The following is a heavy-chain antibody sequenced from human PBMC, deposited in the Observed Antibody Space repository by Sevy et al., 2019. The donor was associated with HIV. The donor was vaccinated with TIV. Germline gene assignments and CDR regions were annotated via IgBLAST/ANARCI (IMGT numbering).Heavy chain of an antibody. CDR2: ISYDGSNK. Sequence: GGSLRLSCAASGFTFSSYAMHWVRQAPGKGLEWVAVISYDGSNKYYADSVKGRFTISRDNSKNTLYLQMNSLRAEDTAVYYCARGGGGIAVAAHFDYWGHGTLVTVSS. D-gene: IGHD6-19*01. J-gene: IGHJ4*01. V-gene: IGHV3-30-3*01. CDR1: GFTFSSYA. CDR3: ARGGGGIAVAAHFDY.